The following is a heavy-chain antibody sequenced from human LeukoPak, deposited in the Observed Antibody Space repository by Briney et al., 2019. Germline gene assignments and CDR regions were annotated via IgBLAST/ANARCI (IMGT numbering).Heavy chain of an antibody. Sequence: GGSLRLSCAASGFTFSSYSMNWVRQAPGKGLEWVSSISSSSSYIYYADSVKGRFTISRDNAKNSLYLQMNSLRAEDTAVYYCARTARWGDYVWGSYRDDAFDIWGQGTMVTASS. CDR2: ISSSSSYI. D-gene: IGHD3-16*02. CDR3: ARTARWGDYVWGSYRDDAFDI. V-gene: IGHV3-21*01. J-gene: IGHJ3*02. CDR1: GFTFSSYS.